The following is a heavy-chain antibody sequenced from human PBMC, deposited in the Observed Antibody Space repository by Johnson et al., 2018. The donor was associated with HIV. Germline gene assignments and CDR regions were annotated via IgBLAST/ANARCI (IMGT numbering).Heavy chain of an antibody. CDR1: GFTFSNAW. CDR3: STGWIGDAFDI. J-gene: IGHJ3*02. CDR2: IHSKTDGGTT. Sequence: VQLVESGGGLVKPGGSLRLSCAASGFTFSNAWMSWLRQAPGKGLEWLGRIHSKTDGGTTDYAAPVKGRFTISRDDSKNTLYLQMNSLKTEDTAVYYCSTGWIGDAFDIWGQGTLVTVSS. V-gene: IGHV3-15*01. D-gene: IGHD5-12*01.